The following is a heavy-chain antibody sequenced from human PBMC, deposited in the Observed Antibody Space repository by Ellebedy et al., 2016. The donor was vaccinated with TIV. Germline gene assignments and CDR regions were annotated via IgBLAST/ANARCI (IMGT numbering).Heavy chain of an antibody. D-gene: IGHD5-18*01. Sequence: LSLTCAASGFTFSNYAMAWVRQAPGKGLAWVSMIGGRGGSTYYADFVKGRFTISRDNAKNSLYLKMNGLRDEDPAVYYCTRAGKYSYGYSFDSWGQGTLVAVSS. CDR1: GFTFSNYA. CDR3: TRAGKYSYGYSFDS. J-gene: IGHJ4*02. CDR2: IGGRGGST. V-gene: IGHV3-48*02.